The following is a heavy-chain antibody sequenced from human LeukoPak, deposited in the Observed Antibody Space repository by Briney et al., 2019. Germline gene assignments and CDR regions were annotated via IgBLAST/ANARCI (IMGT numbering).Heavy chain of an antibody. J-gene: IGHJ4*02. CDR1: GFTFSSYA. V-gene: IGHV3-23*01. CDR3: AKDFFGFGELLPHDY. Sequence: PGGSLRLSCAASGFTFSSYAMSWVRQAPGKGLEWVSAISGSGGSTYYADSVKGRFTISRDNSKNTLYLQMNGLRAEDTAVYYCAKDFFGFGELLPHDYWGQGTLVTVSS. D-gene: IGHD3-10*01. CDR2: ISGSGGST.